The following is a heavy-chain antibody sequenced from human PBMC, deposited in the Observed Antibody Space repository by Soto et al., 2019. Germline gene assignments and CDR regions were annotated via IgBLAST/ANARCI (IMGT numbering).Heavy chain of an antibody. CDR2: ISAYNGNT. D-gene: IGHD1-26*01. V-gene: IGHV1-18*01. J-gene: IGHJ4*02. CDR1: GYTPTNYD. CDR3: ARALYRSGTYYAFDN. Sequence: QVHLAQSGAEVKTPGASVKVSCQTSGYTPTNYDIGWVRQAPGQGLEWMGWISAYNGNTNYAQKLQGRLTMTTDTPTRTAYMELRSLRSDDTAVYYCARALYRSGTYYAFDNWGQGTLVTVSS.